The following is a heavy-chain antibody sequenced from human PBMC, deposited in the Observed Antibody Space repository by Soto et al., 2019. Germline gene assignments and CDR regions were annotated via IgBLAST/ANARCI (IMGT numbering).Heavy chain of an antibody. D-gene: IGHD2-2*01. V-gene: IGHV4-30-2*01. J-gene: IGHJ6*02. CDR2: IYHTGNT. CDR1: GGSINSGGYS. Sequence: QLQLQESGSGLVKPSQTLSLTCTVSGGSINSGGYSWIWIRQPPGKGLEWIGYIYHTGNTFYNPSFQSRVSISVDRSKNQLSLSLGSVTAADTAMYYCARVVRTRSTHFAYGMDVWGQGTTVTVSS. CDR3: ARVVRTRSTHFAYGMDV.